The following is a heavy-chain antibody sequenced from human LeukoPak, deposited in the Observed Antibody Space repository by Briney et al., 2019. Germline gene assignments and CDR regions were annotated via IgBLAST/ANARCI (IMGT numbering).Heavy chain of an antibody. CDR3: AKLFCSGGSCYVDY. CDR1: GFTFSSYG. CDR2: ISGSGGST. Sequence: GGSLRLSCAASGFTFSSYGMRWIRQVPGKGLEGVSVISGSGGSTYYADSVKGRFTISRDNSKNTLYLQMNSLRAEDTAVYYCAKLFCSGGSCYVDYWGQGTLVTVSS. D-gene: IGHD2-15*01. V-gene: IGHV3-23*01. J-gene: IGHJ4*02.